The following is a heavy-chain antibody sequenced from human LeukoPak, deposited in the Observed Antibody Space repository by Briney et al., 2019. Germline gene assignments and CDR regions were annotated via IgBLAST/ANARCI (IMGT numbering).Heavy chain of an antibody. D-gene: IGHD3/OR15-3a*01. J-gene: IGHJ4*02. CDR2: IYHSGST. Sequence: SETLSLTCTVSGYSISSGYYWGWIRQPPGKGLEWIGSIYHSGSTYYNPSLKSRVTISVDTSKNQFSLKLSSVTAADTAVYYCARFGLPLTLGWGQGTLVTVSS. CDR1: GYSISSGYY. V-gene: IGHV4-38-2*02. CDR3: ARFGLPLTLG.